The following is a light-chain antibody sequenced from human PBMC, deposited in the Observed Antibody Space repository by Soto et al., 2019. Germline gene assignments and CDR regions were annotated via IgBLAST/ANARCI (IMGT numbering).Light chain of an antibody. J-gene: IGLJ1*01. Sequence: QSVLTQPPSASGTPGQRVTISCSGSSSNIGSNTVNWYQHLPRAAPQLLIQSNKQQPSGVPDRVSGSQSGTSASLAISGLQSEDEADYYCAVWDDSLNGYVFGTGTKLTVL. CDR2: SNK. V-gene: IGLV1-44*01. CDR3: AVWDDSLNGYV. CDR1: SSNIGSNT.